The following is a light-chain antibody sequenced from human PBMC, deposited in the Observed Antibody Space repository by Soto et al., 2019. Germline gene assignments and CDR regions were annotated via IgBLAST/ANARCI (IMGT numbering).Light chain of an antibody. V-gene: IGKV3-20*01. CDR2: GAS. CDR1: QSVGSNY. CDR3: QQYITAPET. Sequence: EIVLTQSPGTLSLSPGERATLSCRASQSVGSNYLAWYQQKPGQAPRLLIYGASSRATGTPDRFSGSGSGTDFTLTISRLETEDFAVYHCQQYITAPETFGQGTKVDIK. J-gene: IGKJ1*01.